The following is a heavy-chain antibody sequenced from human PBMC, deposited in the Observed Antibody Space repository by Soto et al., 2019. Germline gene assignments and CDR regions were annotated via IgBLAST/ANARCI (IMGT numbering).Heavy chain of an antibody. CDR3: ARPPYYYDVSGLVY. D-gene: IGHD3-22*01. CDR1: GFTFSSYS. J-gene: IGHJ4*02. CDR2: ISTSSSYI. V-gene: IGHV3-21*01. Sequence: EVQLVESGGGLVKPGGSLRLSCAASGFTFSSYSMNWVRQAPGKGLEWVSSISTSSSYIYYADSVKGRFTISRDNAKKSMYLQMNSLRAEDTAVYYCARPPYYYDVSGLVYWGQGTLVTVSS.